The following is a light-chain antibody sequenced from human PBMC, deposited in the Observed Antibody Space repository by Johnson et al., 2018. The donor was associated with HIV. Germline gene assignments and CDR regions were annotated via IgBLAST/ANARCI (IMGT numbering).Light chain of an antibody. CDR3: GTWDSSLSAV. V-gene: IGLV1-51*02. J-gene: IGLJ1*01. CDR1: SSNIGNAY. Sequence: QSVLTQPPSVSAAPGQKVTISCSGRSSNIGNAYVSWYQQLPGTAPKLLIYENDKRPSGIPDRFSGSKSGTSATLAITGLQTGDEADYYCGTWDSSLSAVFGTGTKVTVL. CDR2: END.